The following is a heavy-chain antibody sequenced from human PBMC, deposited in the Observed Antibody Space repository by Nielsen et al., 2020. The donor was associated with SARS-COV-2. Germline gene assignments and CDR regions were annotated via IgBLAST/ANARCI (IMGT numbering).Heavy chain of an antibody. V-gene: IGHV5-51*01. Sequence: GESLKISCQGSGYNFATYWIAWVRQMPGKGLEWMGVVYPGDSDTRYSPSFQGQVIISSDKSITIAYLQWNSLQASDSAMYYCARLQSSTGGGMDVWGQGTAVTVSS. CDR2: VYPGDSDT. D-gene: IGHD6-13*01. CDR1: GYNFATYW. J-gene: IGHJ6*02. CDR3: ARLQSSTGGGMDV.